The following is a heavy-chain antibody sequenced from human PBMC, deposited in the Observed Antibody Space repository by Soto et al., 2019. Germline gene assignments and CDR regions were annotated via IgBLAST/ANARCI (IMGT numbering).Heavy chain of an antibody. V-gene: IGHV4-4*03. D-gene: IGHD1-7*01. CDR3: ASRDPGTSVDY. CDR2: IYRTGST. Sequence: KLRRTLSLTCAVSGGSFTSNNWWTWVRQPPGQGLEWIGEIYRTGSTNYSPSLKSRVTISLDKSENQFSLKVTSLTAADTAVYYCASRDPGTSVDYWGQGTLVTVSS. J-gene: IGHJ4*02. CDR1: GGSFTSNNW.